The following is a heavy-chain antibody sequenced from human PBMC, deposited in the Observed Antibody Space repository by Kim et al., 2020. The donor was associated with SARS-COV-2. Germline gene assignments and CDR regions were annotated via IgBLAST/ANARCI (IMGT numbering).Heavy chain of an antibody. V-gene: IGHV3-23*01. CDR3: AKSDCAGSRCFLINY. Sequence: GGSLRLSCAASGFTFSDHAMNWVRQAPGRGLEWVSGIGGSDGTTYYADSVQGRFTISRDNSRNTLFLLMNALRAEDTAIYYCAKSDCAGSRCFLINYWGQGTLVTVSA. J-gene: IGHJ4*02. CDR2: IGGSDGTT. CDR1: GFTFSDHA. D-gene: IGHD2-15*01.